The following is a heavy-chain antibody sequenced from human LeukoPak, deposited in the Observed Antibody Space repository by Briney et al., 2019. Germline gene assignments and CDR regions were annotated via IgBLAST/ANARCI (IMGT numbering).Heavy chain of an antibody. Sequence: PGGSLRLSCAAPGFTFSSYAMSWVRQAPGKGLEWVSVISGSGGSTYYADSVKGRFTISRDNSKNTLYLQMNSLRAEDMAVYYCAKDGGTVAGTRTFDYWGQGTLVTVSS. V-gene: IGHV3-23*01. CDR1: GFTFSSYA. J-gene: IGHJ4*02. D-gene: IGHD6-19*01. CDR2: ISGSGGST. CDR3: AKDGGTVAGTRTFDY.